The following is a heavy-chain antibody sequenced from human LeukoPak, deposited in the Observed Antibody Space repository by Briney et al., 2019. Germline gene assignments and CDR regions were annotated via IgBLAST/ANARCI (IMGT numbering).Heavy chain of an antibody. V-gene: IGHV4-30-4*08. CDR2: IYYSGST. D-gene: IGHD1-7*01. CDR1: GGSISSGNYY. CDR3: ARGPKNSGSSFDP. J-gene: IGHJ5*02. Sequence: SQTLSLTCSVSGGSISSGNYYWTWIRQPPEKGLEWIGYIYYSGSTYSNPSLKSRINISVDTSKNQFSLNLSSVSAADTAVYYCARGPKNSGSSFDPWGQGTLVTVSS.